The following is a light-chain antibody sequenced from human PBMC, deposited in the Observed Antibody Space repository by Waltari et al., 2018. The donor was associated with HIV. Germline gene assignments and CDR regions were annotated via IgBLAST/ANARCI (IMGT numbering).Light chain of an antibody. CDR3: CAYAGSYSVV. CDR2: DNN. CDR1: SSNIGSDT. V-gene: IGLV1-44*01. J-gene: IGLJ2*01. Sequence: QSVLTQPPSASGTPGQRVTISCSGSSSNIGSDTVNWFQQFPGTAPKLLMYDNNQRPSGVPDRFSGSKSDNTASLTISGLQPEDEAHYYCCAYAGSYSVVFGGGTKLTVL.